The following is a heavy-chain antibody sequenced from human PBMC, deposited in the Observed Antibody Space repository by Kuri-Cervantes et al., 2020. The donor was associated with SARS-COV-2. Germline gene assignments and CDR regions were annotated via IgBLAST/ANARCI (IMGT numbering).Heavy chain of an antibody. CDR1: GGSISSYY. J-gene: IGHJ5*02. D-gene: IGHD3-10*01. Sequence: GSLRLSCTVSGGSISSYYWSWIRQPPGKGLEWIGYIYYSGNTNYNPSLKSRVTISVDTSKNQFSLKLTSVTAADTAVYYCARDREVGVWFDPWGQGTLVTVSS. V-gene: IGHV4-59*12. CDR3: ARDREVGVWFDP. CDR2: IYYSGNT.